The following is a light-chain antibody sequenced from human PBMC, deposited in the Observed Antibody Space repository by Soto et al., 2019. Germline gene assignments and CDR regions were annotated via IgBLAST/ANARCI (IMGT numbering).Light chain of an antibody. J-gene: IGKJ1*01. CDR3: QQYNNWLTWT. CDR2: GAS. CDR1: QSVSSN. Sequence: EIVLTQSPATQSSSAGQIANLSCXXSQSVSSNLAWYQQKPGQAPRLLIYGASTRATGIPARFSGSGSGTEFTLTISSLQSEDFAVYYCQQYNNWLTWTFGQGTKVDIK. V-gene: IGKV3-15*01.